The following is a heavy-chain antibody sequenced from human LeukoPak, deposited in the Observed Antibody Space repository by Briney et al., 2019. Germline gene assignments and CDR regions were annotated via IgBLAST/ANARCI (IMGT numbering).Heavy chain of an antibody. V-gene: IGHV4-39*07. J-gene: IGHJ1*01. CDR3: ARIGLARIAAAGLEYFQH. Sequence: SETLSLTCTVSGGSISSSSYYWSWIRQPPGKGLEWIGEINHSGSTNYNPSLKSRVTISVDTSKNQFSLKLSSVTAADTAVYYCARIGLARIAAAGLEYFQHWGQGTLVTVSS. D-gene: IGHD6-13*01. CDR2: INHSGST. CDR1: GGSISSSSYY.